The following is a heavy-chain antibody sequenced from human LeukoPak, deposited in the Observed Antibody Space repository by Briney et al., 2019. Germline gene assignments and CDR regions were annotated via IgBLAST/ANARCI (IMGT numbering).Heavy chain of an antibody. CDR2: ISAYNGST. CDR1: GYTFTSYG. J-gene: IGHJ1*01. CDR3: AREPEVVAATRFGYFQH. V-gene: IGHV1-18*01. D-gene: IGHD2-15*01. Sequence: ASVKVSCKASGYTFTSYGISWVRQAPGQGLEWMGWISAYNGSTNYAQKLQGRVTMTTDTSTSTAYMELRSLRSGDTAVYYCAREPEVVAATRFGYFQHWGQGTLVTVSS.